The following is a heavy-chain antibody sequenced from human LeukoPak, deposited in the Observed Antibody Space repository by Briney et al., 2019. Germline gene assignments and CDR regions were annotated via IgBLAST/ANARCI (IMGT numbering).Heavy chain of an antibody. Sequence: ASVKVSCKASGYTFTGYYMHWVRQAPGQGLEWMGWINPNSGGTNYAQKFQGRVTMTRDTSISTAYMELSRLRSDDTAVYYCARGMGNIVVVPAAMDWGQGTLVTVSS. CDR2: INPNSGGT. CDR1: GYTFTGYY. J-gene: IGHJ4*02. CDR3: ARGMGNIVVVPAAMD. V-gene: IGHV1-2*02. D-gene: IGHD2-2*01.